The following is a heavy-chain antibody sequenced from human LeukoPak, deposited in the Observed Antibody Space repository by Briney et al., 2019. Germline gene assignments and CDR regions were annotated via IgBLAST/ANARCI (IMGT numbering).Heavy chain of an antibody. CDR1: GGSFSGYY. D-gene: IGHD3-10*01. CDR3: ARDPPMGYFDY. J-gene: IGHJ4*02. Sequence: SETLSLTCAVYGGSFSGYYWSWIRQPPGKGLEWIGEINHSGSTNYNPSLKSRVTISVDTSKNQFSLKLSSVTAADTAVYYCARDPPMGYFDYWGQGTLVTVSS. CDR2: INHSGST. V-gene: IGHV4-34*01.